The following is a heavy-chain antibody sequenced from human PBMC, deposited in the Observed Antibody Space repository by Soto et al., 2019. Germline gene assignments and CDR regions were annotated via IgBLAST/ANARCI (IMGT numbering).Heavy chain of an antibody. Sequence: SETLSLTCSVSGGSINNYYWSWIRQPPGKGLEWIGYIYYSGSTKYNPSLNSRVTMSVDTSRNQFSLKLTSVTLADTAVYYCARVGASAWFFDYWGQGALVTVSS. CDR1: GGSINNYY. D-gene: IGHD6-19*01. CDR3: ARVGASAWFFDY. J-gene: IGHJ4*02. CDR2: IYYSGST. V-gene: IGHV4-59*13.